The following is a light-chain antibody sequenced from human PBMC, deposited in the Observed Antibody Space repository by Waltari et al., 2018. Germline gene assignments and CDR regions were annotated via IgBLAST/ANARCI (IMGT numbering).Light chain of an antibody. J-gene: IGKJ1*01. V-gene: IGKV2-30*01. CDR1: QSLVYSDGNTS. CDR2: KVS. CDR3: MQATHWPRT. Sequence: DVVMSQSPLSLPVNLGQPASISCRSSQSLVYSDGNTSLNWFQHRPGQSPRRLIHKVSYRDSRVPDRFSGSGSGTDFTLILSRVEAEDVGIYYCMQATHWPRTFGQGTKVEIK.